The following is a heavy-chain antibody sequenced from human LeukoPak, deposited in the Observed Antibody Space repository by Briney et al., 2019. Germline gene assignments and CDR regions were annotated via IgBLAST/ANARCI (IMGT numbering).Heavy chain of an antibody. Sequence: PSETLSLTCTVSGGSISSGGYCWRSIRQHPGKGLEWIGYIYHSGSTYYNPSLKSRVTISVETSKNQFSLTLSSVTASDTAVYYWASSYSSGWDTYWGQGTLVTVSS. CDR2: IYHSGST. D-gene: IGHD6-19*01. J-gene: IGHJ4*02. V-gene: IGHV4-31*03. CDR3: ASSYSSGWDTY. CDR1: GGSISSGGYC.